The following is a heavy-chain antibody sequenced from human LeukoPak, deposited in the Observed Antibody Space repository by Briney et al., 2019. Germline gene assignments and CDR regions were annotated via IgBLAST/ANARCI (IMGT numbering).Heavy chain of an antibody. Sequence: GGSLRLSCAASGFTFSSYTMSWVRQAPGKGLEWVSTITTGDGNTYYADSVKGRFTISRDNSKNTLYVQVNSLGTEDTAAYYCAKGSYYDSSGSFYFDYWGQGTLVTVSS. V-gene: IGHV3-23*01. CDR2: ITTGDGNT. CDR1: GFTFSSYT. D-gene: IGHD3-22*01. J-gene: IGHJ4*02. CDR3: AKGSYYDSSGSFYFDY.